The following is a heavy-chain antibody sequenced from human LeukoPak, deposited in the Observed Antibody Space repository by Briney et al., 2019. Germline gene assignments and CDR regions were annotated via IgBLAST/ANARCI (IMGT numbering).Heavy chain of an antibody. CDR2: IYSGGST. CDR1: GFTVSSNY. V-gene: IGHV3-66*02. Sequence: GGSLRLSCAAAGFTVSSNYMSWVRQAPGKGLEWVSVIYSGGSTYYADSVKGRFTISRDNSKNTLYLQMNSLRAEDTAVYYCAREAPFYCSSTSCYGGGWFDPWGQSTLVTVSS. J-gene: IGHJ5*02. CDR3: AREAPFYCSSTSCYGGGWFDP. D-gene: IGHD2-2*01.